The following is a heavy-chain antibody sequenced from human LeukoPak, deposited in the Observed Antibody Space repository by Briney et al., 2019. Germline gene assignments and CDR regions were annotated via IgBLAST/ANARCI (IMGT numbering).Heavy chain of an antibody. J-gene: IGHJ5*02. Sequence: SETLSLTCTVSGGSISGYYWGWIRQPPGKGLEWIGSIYHSGSTYYNPSLKSRVTISVDTSKNQFSLKLSSVTAADTAVYYCARVSYDILTAANWFDPWGQGTLVTVSS. D-gene: IGHD3-9*01. CDR1: GGSISGYY. CDR2: IYHSGST. CDR3: ARVSYDILTAANWFDP. V-gene: IGHV4-38-2*02.